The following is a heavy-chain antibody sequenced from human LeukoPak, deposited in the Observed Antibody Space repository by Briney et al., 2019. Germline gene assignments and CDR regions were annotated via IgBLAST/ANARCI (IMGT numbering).Heavy chain of an antibody. D-gene: IGHD2-2*01. J-gene: IGHJ4*02. CDR1: GFTFSSYA. CDR3: ARDFRYQLLWGGY. V-gene: IGHV3-30-3*01. CDR2: ISYDGSNK. Sequence: GRSLRLSRAASGFTFSSYAMHWVRQAPGKGLEWVAVISYDGSNKYYADSVKGRFTISRDNSKNTLYLQMNSLRAEDTAVYYCARDFRYQLLWGGYWGQGTLVTVSS.